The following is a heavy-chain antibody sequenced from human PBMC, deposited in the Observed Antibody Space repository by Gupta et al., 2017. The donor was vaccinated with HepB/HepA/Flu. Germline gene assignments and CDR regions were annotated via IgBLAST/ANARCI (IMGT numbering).Heavy chain of an antibody. CDR3: AREGGGAVVPAAAEL. V-gene: IGHV3-21*02. J-gene: IGHJ4*02. CDR1: GFTFSIYS. CDR2: ISSSSTYI. Sequence: EVQLVESGGGLVKPGGSLRLSCAASGFTFSIYSMNWVRQAPGKGLEWVSSISSSSTYIYYADAVKGRFTISRDNAKKSLYLQMNSLRAEDTAVYYCAREGGGAVVPAAAELWGQGTLVTASS. D-gene: IGHD2-2*01.